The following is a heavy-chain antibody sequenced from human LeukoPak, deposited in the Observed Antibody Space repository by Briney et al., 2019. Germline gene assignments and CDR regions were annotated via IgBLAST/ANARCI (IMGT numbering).Heavy chain of an antibody. D-gene: IGHD3-16*01. CDR1: GGSISSYY. V-gene: IGHV4-59*01. CDR2: IYCSGST. Sequence: PSETLSLTCTVSGGSISSYYWSWIRQPPGKGLEWIGYIYCSGSTNYNPSLKSRVTISVDTSKNQFSLKLSSVTAADTAVYYCARPRGSHPLYFDYWGQGTLVTVSS. J-gene: IGHJ4*02. CDR3: ARPRGSHPLYFDY.